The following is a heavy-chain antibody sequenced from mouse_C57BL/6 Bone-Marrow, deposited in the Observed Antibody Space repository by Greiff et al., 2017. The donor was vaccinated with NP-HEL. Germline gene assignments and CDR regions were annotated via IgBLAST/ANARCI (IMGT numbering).Heavy chain of an antibody. CDR1: GFSLTGYG. CDR2: IWGGGST. D-gene: IGHD1-2*01. CDR3: AKHHYYGFAY. Sequence: QLQLKESGPGLLAPSQTLSIPCTVSGFSLTGYGVAWVRRPPGKGLDWRGGIWGGGSTNYNSDLMSRLSISKDNSKSQVFLKMNSLQTDDTAMYYCAKHHYYGFAYWGQGTLVTVSA. J-gene: IGHJ3*01. V-gene: IGHV2-9*01.